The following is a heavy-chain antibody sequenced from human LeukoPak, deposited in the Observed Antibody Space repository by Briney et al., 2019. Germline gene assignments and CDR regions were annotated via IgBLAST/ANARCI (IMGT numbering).Heavy chain of an antibody. J-gene: IGHJ4*02. CDR1: GGSISSYY. V-gene: IGHV4-59*08. Sequence: SETLSLTCTVSGGSISSYYWSWIRQPPGKGLVWVWYIYYSGSTNYNHSLKSRVTISVDTAKNPLSLKLSSETAADTAVYYCARHMGLGYSYGYPYFDYWGQGTLVTVSS. D-gene: IGHD5-18*01. CDR2: IYYSGST. CDR3: ARHMGLGYSYGYPYFDY.